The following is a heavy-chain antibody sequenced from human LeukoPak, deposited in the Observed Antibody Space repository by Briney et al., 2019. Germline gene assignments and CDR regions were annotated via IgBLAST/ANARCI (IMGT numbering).Heavy chain of an antibody. D-gene: IGHD3-10*01. V-gene: IGHV3-48*02. J-gene: IGHJ4*02. Sequence: GGSLRLSCAASGFTLSSYSMNWVRQAPGKGLEWVSYISSSSSTTYYADSLKGRFTISRDNARKSPYLQMNSRRDEDTGVYYCARGVRYLDYWGQGTLVTVSS. CDR3: ARGVRYLDY. CDR2: ISSSSSTT. CDR1: GFTLSSYS.